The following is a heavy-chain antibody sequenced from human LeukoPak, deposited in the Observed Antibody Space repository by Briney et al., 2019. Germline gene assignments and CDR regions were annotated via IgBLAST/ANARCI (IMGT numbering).Heavy chain of an antibody. J-gene: IGHJ4*02. CDR2: INHSGST. D-gene: IGHD2-21*02. Sequence: GSLRLSCAASGFTFSIYAMSWVRQPPGKGLEWIGEINHSGSTNYNPSLKSRVTISVDTSKNQFSLKLSSVTAADTAVYYCARGDVVVTAITERNFDYWGQGTLVTVSS. V-gene: IGHV4-34*01. CDR1: GFTFSIYA. CDR3: ARGDVVVTAITERNFDY.